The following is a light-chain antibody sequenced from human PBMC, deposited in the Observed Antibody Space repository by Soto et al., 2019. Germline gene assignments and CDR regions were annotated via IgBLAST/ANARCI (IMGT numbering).Light chain of an antibody. CDR2: DAS. V-gene: IGKV1-33*01. J-gene: IGKJ2*01. Sequence: DIQMTQSPSSLSASVGDRVTITCQASQDISNYLNWYQQKPGKAPKVLIFDASNLKTGVPSRFSGSGSGTDFTFTISSLQPEDTATYYCQHYDSLPPYTFGQGTKLEIK. CDR1: QDISNY. CDR3: QHYDSLPPYT.